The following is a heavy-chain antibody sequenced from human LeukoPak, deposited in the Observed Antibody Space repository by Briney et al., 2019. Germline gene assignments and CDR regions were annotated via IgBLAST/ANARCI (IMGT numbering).Heavy chain of an antibody. CDR3: ARDNTRSSSVGEDAFEI. V-gene: IGHV3-21*04. CDR2: ISRSGRHI. D-gene: IGHD6-6*01. J-gene: IGHJ3*02. Sequence: PGGSLRLSCAASGFTFSSYGMSWVRQAPGKGLEWVSSISRSGRHIYFADSVKGRFTISRDNAKNSLYLQMNSLRAEDTAFYYCARDNTRSSSVGEDAFEIWGQGTMATVSS. CDR1: GFTFSSYG.